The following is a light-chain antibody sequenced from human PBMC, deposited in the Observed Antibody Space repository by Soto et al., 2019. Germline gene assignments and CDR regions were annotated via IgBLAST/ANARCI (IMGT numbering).Light chain of an antibody. V-gene: IGKV3-20*01. Sequence: EIVLTQSPGTLSLSPGERATLSCRASQSVRSSHLAWYQQMPGQAPGLVIYGASNRATGIPDRFSGSGAGTDFTLTISRLEPEDFAVYYCQQYSSSPLTFGGGTKVDIK. J-gene: IGKJ4*01. CDR3: QQYSSSPLT. CDR2: GAS. CDR1: QSVRSSH.